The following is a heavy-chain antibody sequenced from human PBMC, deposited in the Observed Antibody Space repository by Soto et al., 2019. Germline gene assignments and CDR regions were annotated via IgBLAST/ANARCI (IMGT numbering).Heavy chain of an antibody. Sequence: GGSLRLSCAASGFTFSSYWMHWVRQAPGKGLVWVSRINSDGSSTSYADSVKGRFTISRDNAKNTLYLQMNSLRAEDTAVYYCARGGSSGYPFYYYGMDIWGQGTTVTVSS. D-gene: IGHD5-12*01. J-gene: IGHJ6*02. CDR3: ARGGSSGYPFYYYGMDI. V-gene: IGHV3-74*01. CDR1: GFTFSSYW. CDR2: INSDGSST.